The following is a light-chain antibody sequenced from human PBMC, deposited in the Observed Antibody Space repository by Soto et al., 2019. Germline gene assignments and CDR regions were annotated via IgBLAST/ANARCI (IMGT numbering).Light chain of an antibody. Sequence: EMELTQSPGTMFWSPGERATLSCRARQRVSSRYLAWYQQKPGQAPRLLIDDASRRATGIPDRCSGSGSGTDFTLPISRLEPQVLSVYYCQQYGRSPLTFGGGPELDLK. CDR3: QQYGRSPLT. J-gene: IGKJ4*01. V-gene: IGKV3-20*01. CDR2: DAS. CDR1: QRVSSRY.